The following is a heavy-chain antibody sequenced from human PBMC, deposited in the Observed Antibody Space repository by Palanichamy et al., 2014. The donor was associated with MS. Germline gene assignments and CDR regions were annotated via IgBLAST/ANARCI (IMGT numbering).Heavy chain of an antibody. CDR2: IYLGDSDT. V-gene: IGHV5-51*01. CDR1: GYSLNSDW. J-gene: IGHJ3*02. CDR3: ARQSRSGYCSGGSCYSAFDI. Sequence: EVQLVQSGAEVKKPGESLKISRKGSGYSLNSDWIGWVRQMPGKGLEWMGLIYLGDSDTRYSPSFQDQVTISADKSISTAYLQWSSLKASDTAMYYCARQSRSGYCSGGSCYSAFDIWGQGTKVTVSS. D-gene: IGHD2-15*01.